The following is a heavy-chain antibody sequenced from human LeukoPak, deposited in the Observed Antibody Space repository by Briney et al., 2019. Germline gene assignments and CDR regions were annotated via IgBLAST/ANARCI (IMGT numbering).Heavy chain of an antibody. V-gene: IGHV3-7*01. J-gene: IGHJ5*02. CDR3: ARESGWLQRWGDWFDP. Sequence: PGGSLRLSCAASGFTFSNAWMSWVRQAPGKGLEWVANIKQDGSERYYVDSVKGRFTISRDNAKNSLYLQMNSLRAEDTAVYYCARESGWLQRWGDWFDPWGQGTLVTVSS. D-gene: IGHD5-24*01. CDR1: GFTFSNAW. CDR2: IKQDGSER.